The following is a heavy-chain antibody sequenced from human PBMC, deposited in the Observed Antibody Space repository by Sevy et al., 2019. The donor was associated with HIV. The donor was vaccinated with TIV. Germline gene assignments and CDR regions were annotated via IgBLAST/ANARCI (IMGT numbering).Heavy chain of an antibody. CDR1: GYTFISYA. CDR3: ARSYGSGNYYGY. V-gene: IGHV1-18*01. J-gene: IGHJ4*02. Sequence: GSVKVSCKASGYTFISYAINWVRQAPGQGLEWMGWISAYNGNTNYAQKLQGRVTMTTDTSSSTAYMELRSLRSDDTAVYYCARSYGSGNYYGYWGQGTLVTVSS. CDR2: ISAYNGNT. D-gene: IGHD3-10*01.